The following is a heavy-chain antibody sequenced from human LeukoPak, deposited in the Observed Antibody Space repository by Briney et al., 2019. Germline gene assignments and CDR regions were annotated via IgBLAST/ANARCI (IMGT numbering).Heavy chain of an antibody. CDR2: ISYDGSNK. J-gene: IGHJ4*02. CDR3: ATRTGELDY. CDR1: GFTFSSYG. V-gene: IGHV3-30*03. D-gene: IGHD7-27*01. Sequence: GGSLRLSCAASGFTFSSYGMHWVRQAPGKGLEWVAVISYDGSNKYYADSVKGRFTISRDNSKNTLYLQMNSLRAEDTAVYYCATRTGELDYWGQGTLVTVSS.